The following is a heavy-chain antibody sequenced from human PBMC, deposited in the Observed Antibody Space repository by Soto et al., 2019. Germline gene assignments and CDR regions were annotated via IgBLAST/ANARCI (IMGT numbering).Heavy chain of an antibody. J-gene: IGHJ3*01. CDR2: IYWDDDK. D-gene: IGHD6-13*01. V-gene: IGHV2-5*02. Sequence: QITLKESGPTLVKPTQTLTLTCTLSGFSLTTSGVGVGWIRQPPGKALEWLAVIYWDDDKRYSPSLKSRLTVIKVXAEXQXDVIMTNMDPVDTATYYCAHRLGQSGSNWDSGAYDFWGEGTMVTVST. CDR3: AHRLGQSGSNWDSGAYDF. CDR1: GFSLTTSGVG.